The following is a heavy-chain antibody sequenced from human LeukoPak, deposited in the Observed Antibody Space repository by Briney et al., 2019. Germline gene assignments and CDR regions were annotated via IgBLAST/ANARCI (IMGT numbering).Heavy chain of an antibody. D-gene: IGHD6-25*01. CDR3: ARGGGYPRPSTY. CDR2: IYHSGST. V-gene: IGHV4-59*01. Sequence: SETLSLTCTLSGGSISTYYWSWIRQPPGKGLEWVGYIYHSGSTNYNPSLKSRVTISVDTSKNQFSLKLSSVTAADTAVYFCARGGGYPRPSTYWGQGALVTVS. J-gene: IGHJ4*02. CDR1: GGSISTYY.